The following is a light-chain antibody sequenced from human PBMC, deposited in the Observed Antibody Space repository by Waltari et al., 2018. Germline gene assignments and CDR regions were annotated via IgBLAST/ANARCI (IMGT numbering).Light chain of an antibody. Sequence: DIQLTQSPSSLSASVGDRVTITCRASQSISTYLNWYQVKPGKAPKLLISAASTLQGGVPSRFSGSGSGAEFTLTISNLQPDDYATYYCQQSYSIPCAFGQGTKLEIK. CDR1: QSISTY. J-gene: IGKJ2*01. CDR3: QQSYSIPCA. V-gene: IGKV1-39*01. CDR2: AAS.